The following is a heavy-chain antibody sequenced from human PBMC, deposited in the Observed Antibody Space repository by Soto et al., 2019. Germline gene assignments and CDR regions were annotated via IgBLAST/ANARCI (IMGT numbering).Heavy chain of an antibody. CDR1: GFTVSSNY. V-gene: IGHV3-53*01. D-gene: IGHD5-18*01. J-gene: IGHJ6*02. Sequence: EVQLVESGGGLIQPGGSLRLSCAASGFTVSSNYMSWVRQAPGKGLEWVSVIYSGGSTYYADSVKGRFTISRDNSKNTLDLQMNSLRAEDTAVYYCARGQRGYSYGMVGGMDVWGQGTTVTVSS. CDR2: IYSGGST. CDR3: ARGQRGYSYGMVGGMDV.